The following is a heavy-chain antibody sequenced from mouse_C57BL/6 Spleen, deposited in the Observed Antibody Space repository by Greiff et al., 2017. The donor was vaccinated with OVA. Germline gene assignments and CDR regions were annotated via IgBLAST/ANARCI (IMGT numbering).Heavy chain of an antibody. J-gene: IGHJ4*01. CDR1: GYTFTDHT. V-gene: IGHV1-78*01. CDR2: IYPRDGST. Sequence: VQLQQSDSELVKPGASVKISCNVSGYTFTDHTIHWMKQRPEQGLEWIGYIYPRDGSTKYNEKFKGKATLTADKSSSTAYMQLNSLTSEDSAVYFCARKAYYRGYYAMDYWGQGTSVTVSS. D-gene: IGHD2-14*01. CDR3: ARKAYYRGYYAMDY.